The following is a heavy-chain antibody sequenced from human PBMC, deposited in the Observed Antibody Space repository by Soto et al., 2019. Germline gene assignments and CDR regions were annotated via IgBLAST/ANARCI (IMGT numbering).Heavy chain of an antibody. Sequence: SETLSLTCTVSGDSISSYYWSWIRERPGKRLKWIGYIYYSGSTNYNPSLKSRVTISVDTSKNQFSLKLSSVTAADTAVYYCARGDYDFWSGYKGDAFDIWGQGTMVTVSS. CDR3: ARGDYDFWSGYKGDAFDI. V-gene: IGHV4-59*01. CDR1: GDSISSYY. CDR2: IYYSGST. J-gene: IGHJ3*02. D-gene: IGHD3-3*01.